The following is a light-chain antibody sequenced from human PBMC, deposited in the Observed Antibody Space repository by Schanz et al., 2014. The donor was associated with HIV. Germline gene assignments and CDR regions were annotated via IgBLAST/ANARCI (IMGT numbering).Light chain of an antibody. J-gene: IGLJ2*01. V-gene: IGLV7-46*01. Sequence: QTVVTQEPSLTVSPGGTVTLTCGSSTGAVTSGHYPYWFQQKPGQAPRTLIHDTNNRHSWTPARFSGSLLGGKAALTLSGAQPEDEADYYCLLSYSAARQVVFGGGTKLTVL. CDR3: LLSYSAARQVV. CDR1: TGAVTSGHY. CDR2: DTN.